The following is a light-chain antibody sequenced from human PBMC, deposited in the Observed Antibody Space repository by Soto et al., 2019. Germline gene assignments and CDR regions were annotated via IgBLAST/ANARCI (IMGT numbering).Light chain of an antibody. CDR3: GTWDSSLSAGV. V-gene: IGLV1-51*01. CDR1: SSNIGNNY. J-gene: IGLJ3*02. Sequence: QSVLTQPPSASAAPGQKVTFSCSGSSSNIGNNYVSWYQQLPGTAPKLLIYDTDKRPSGIPDRFSGSKSGTSATLGITGLQTGDEADYYCGTWDSSLSAGVFGGGTKVTVL. CDR2: DTD.